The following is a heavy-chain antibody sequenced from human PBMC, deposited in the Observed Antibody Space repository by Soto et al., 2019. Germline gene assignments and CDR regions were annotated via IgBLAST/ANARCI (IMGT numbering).Heavy chain of an antibody. CDR2: RASDGIDE. CDR3: AKDLGTPYND. D-gene: IGHD1-20*01. CDR1: GFTFNTSD. Sequence: QVQLVASGGGVVQPGRSLRLSCAASGFTFNTSDMHWVRQAPGKGLEWVAQRASDGIDEYYADSVKGRFTISRDNSRSALYLRMRSLRGEDTAVYYCAKDLGTPYNDWGRGTLVTVSS. V-gene: IGHV3-30*18. J-gene: IGHJ4*02.